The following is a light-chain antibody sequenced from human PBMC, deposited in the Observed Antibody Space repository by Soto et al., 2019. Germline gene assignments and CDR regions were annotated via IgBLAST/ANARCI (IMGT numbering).Light chain of an antibody. Sequence: QSALTQPASVSGSPGQSITISCTGTSSDVGGYNYVSWYQQHPGKAPKLMIYAVSNRPSGVSTRFSGSKSGNTASLTISGLPPEDEADYHCSSYTTSSTLLYVFGTGTKLTVL. CDR3: SSYTTSSTLLYV. CDR1: SSDVGGYNY. J-gene: IGLJ1*01. CDR2: AVS. V-gene: IGLV2-14*01.